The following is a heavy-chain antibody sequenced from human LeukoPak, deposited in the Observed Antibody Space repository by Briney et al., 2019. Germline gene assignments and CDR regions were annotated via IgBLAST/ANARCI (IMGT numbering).Heavy chain of an antibody. CDR3: TNDAGSGYCYGFFFDY. J-gene: IGHJ4*02. Sequence: GGSLRLSCAASAFTVSSNYMSWVRQAPGKGLEWVSVIYSGGSTYYADSVKGRFTISRDNSKNTLYLQMNSLRAEDTAVYYYTNDAGSGYCYGFFFDYWGQGTLVTVSS. CDR1: AFTVSSNY. D-gene: IGHD5-18*01. V-gene: IGHV3-53*01. CDR2: IYSGGST.